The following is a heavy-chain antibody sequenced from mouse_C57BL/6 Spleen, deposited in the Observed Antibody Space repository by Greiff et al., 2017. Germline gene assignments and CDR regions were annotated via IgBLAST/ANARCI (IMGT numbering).Heavy chain of an antibody. J-gene: IGHJ3*01. CDR3: TEGPGTGFAY. CDR1: GFTFSNYW. CDR2: IRLKSDNYAT. Sequence: EVKVVESGGGLVQPGGSMKLSCVASGFTFSNYWMNWVRQSPEKGLEWVAQIRLKSDNYATHYAESVKGRFTISRDDSKSSVYLQMNNLRAEDTGIYYCTEGPGTGFAYWGQGTLVTVSA. V-gene: IGHV6-3*01. D-gene: IGHD4-1*01.